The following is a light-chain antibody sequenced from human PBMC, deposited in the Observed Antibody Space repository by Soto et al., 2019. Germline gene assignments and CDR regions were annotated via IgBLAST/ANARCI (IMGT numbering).Light chain of an antibody. Sequence: DIQITQSPSSLSSSVLERFTITCRASQSISSYLNWYQQKPGKAPKLLIYAASSLQSGVPSRFSGSGSGTEFTLTISSLQPEDFATYYCQQRHSYPITFGQGTRLEIK. CDR2: AAS. J-gene: IGKJ5*01. CDR3: QQRHSYPIT. V-gene: IGKV1-39*01. CDR1: QSISSY.